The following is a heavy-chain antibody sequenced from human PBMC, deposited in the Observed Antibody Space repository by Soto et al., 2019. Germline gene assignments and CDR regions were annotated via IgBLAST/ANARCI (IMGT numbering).Heavy chain of an antibody. CDR3: ASLSNYYGSGSYYNWNPTLDY. J-gene: IGHJ4*02. Sequence: TMSVTRTVAGGNIISGGYYWSWISKHPGKGLEWIGYIYYSGSTYYNPSLKSRVTISVDTSKNQFSLKLSSVTAADTAVYYCASLSNYYGSGSYYNWNPTLDYWGQGTLVTVSS. V-gene: IGHV4-31*02. D-gene: IGHD3-10*01. CDR1: GGNIISGGYY. CDR2: IYYSGST.